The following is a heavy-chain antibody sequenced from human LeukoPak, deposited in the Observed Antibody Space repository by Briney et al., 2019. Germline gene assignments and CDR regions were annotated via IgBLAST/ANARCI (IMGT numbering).Heavy chain of an antibody. V-gene: IGHV4-59*01. CDR3: ARVKDKDGYNFFFDY. J-gene: IGHJ4*02. Sequence: PGGSLRLSCAASGFTFSDYYMSWIRQPPGKELEWIGYIYYSGSTNYNPALKSRVTISVDTSKNQFSVKLSSVTAADTAVYYCARVKDKDGYNFFFDYWGRGTLVTVSS. D-gene: IGHD5-24*01. CDR1: GFTFSDYY. CDR2: IYYSGST.